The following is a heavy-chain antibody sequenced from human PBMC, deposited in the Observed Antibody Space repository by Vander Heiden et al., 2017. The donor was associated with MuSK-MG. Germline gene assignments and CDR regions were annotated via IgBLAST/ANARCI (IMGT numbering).Heavy chain of an antibody. D-gene: IGHD2-15*01. V-gene: IGHV4-34*01. CDR1: GGSFSGYY. CDR3: ARGRVDHYFDY. Sequence: VQLPQWGAGLLKPSETLSLTCAVYGGSFSGYYWSWSRQPPGKGLEWIGEINHSGSTNYNPSLKSRVTISVDTSKNQFSLKLSSVTAADTAVYYCARGRVDHYFDYWGQGTLVTVSS. CDR2: INHSGST. J-gene: IGHJ4*02.